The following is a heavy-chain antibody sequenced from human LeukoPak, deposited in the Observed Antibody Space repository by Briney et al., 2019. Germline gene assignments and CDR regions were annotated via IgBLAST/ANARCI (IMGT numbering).Heavy chain of an antibody. V-gene: IGHV1-69*13. CDR1: GGTFSSYA. D-gene: IGHD3-22*01. CDR3: ARDYYDSSGTPYYFDY. J-gene: IGHJ4*02. CDR2: IIPIFGTA. Sequence: ASVKVFCKASGGTFSSYAISWVRQAPGQGLEWMGGIIPIFGTANYAQKFQGRVTITADESTSTAYMELSSLRSEDTAVYYCARDYYDSSGTPYYFDYWGQGTLVTVSS.